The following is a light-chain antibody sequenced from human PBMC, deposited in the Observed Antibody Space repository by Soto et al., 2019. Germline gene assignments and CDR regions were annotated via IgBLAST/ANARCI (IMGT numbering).Light chain of an antibody. CDR3: PQYGSLPWT. J-gene: IGKJ1*01. Sequence: EIVLTQSPGTLSLSPGERATLSCRASQSVSSSYLAWYQQKPGQAPRPLIYGASSRAIGIPDRFSGSGSGTDFTLTISRLEPDDFAVYYCPQYGSLPWTFGQGTNVDIK. CDR2: GAS. CDR1: QSVSSSY. V-gene: IGKV3-20*01.